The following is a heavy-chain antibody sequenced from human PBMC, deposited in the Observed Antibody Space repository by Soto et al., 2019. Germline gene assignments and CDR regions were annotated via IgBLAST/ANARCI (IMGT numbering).Heavy chain of an antibody. CDR1: GFTFTSSA. CDR3: AAVARIYYYYGLDV. V-gene: IGHV1-58*01. J-gene: IGHJ6*02. D-gene: IGHD2-21*01. CDR2: IVVGSGNT. Sequence: SVKVSCNASGFTFTSSAVQWVRQARGQRLEWIGWIVVGSGNTNYAQKIQERVTITRDMSTSTAYMELSSLRSEDTAVYYCAAVARIYYYYGLDVWRQRTTVTVS.